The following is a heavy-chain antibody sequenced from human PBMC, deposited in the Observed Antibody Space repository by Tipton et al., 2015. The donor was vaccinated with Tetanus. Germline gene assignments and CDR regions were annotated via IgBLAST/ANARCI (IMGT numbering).Heavy chain of an antibody. V-gene: IGHV3-9*01. D-gene: IGHD3-9*01. Sequence: SLRLSCAASGFTFDDYAMHWVRQAPGKGLEWVSSIGWNSGGIAYADSVKGRFTISRDNPKNTLYLQMNSLRAEDTAVYYCVRAYYDILTGHYHRNAFDIWGQGTTVTVSS. J-gene: IGHJ3*02. CDR1: GFTFDDYA. CDR2: IGWNSGGI. CDR3: VRAYYDILTGHYHRNAFDI.